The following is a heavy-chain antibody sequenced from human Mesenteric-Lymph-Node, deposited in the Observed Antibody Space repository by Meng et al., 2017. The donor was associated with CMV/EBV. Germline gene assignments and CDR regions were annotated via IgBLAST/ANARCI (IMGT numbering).Heavy chain of an antibody. D-gene: IGHD3-3*01. CDR3: AQGGEATFGRKTYYSGMDV. V-gene: IGHV3-74*01. J-gene: IGHJ6*02. CDR2: INSDETST. Sequence: GESLKISCAAPGFTFTKYWMHWVRRAPGKGLVWVSRINSDETSTIYADSVKGRFTISRDNAKNTLYLQMNSLRPEDTAVYYCAQGGEATFGRKTYYSGMDVWDQGTTVTVSS. CDR1: GFTFTKYW.